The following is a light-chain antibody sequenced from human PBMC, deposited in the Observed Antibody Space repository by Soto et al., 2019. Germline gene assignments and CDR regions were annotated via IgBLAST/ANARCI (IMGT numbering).Light chain of an antibody. J-gene: IGKJ2*01. V-gene: IGKV1-39*01. CDR1: QSTSSY. Sequence: DIQMTQSPSSRSASVGDRVTITCRASQSTSSYLNWYQQRPGKAPKLLIYAASTLQGGVPSRFSGSGSGTDFTLTITSLQPEDFATYYCQQSYSTPYTFGQGTKLEIE. CDR2: AAS. CDR3: QQSYSTPYT.